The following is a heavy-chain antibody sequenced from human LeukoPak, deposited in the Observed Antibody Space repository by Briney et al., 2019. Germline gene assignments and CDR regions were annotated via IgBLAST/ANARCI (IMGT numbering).Heavy chain of an antibody. V-gene: IGHV3-53*01. Sequence: GGSLRLSCAASGFIVSSNYMSWVRQAPGKGLEWVSVIYSGGATHYADSVKGRFTISRDNSKNTLFLQMNSLRAEDTAVYYCALGRDCSSSSCASDPFDYWGQGTLVTVS. D-gene: IGHD2-2*01. CDR3: ALGRDCSSSSCASDPFDY. CDR2: IYSGGAT. CDR1: GFIVSSNY. J-gene: IGHJ4*02.